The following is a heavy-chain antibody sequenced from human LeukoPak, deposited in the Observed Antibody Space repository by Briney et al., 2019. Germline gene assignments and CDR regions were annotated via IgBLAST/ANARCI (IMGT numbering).Heavy chain of an antibody. CDR3: ARGQHYYDSSGYSRTPFDY. Sequence: SETLSLTCAVYGGSFSGYYWSWIRQPPGKGLEWIGEINHSGSTNYNPSLKSRVTISVDASKNQFSLKLSSVTAADTAVYYCARGQHYYDSSGYSRTPFDYWGQGILVTVSS. CDR1: GGSFSGYY. CDR2: INHSGST. J-gene: IGHJ4*02. V-gene: IGHV4-34*01. D-gene: IGHD3-22*01.